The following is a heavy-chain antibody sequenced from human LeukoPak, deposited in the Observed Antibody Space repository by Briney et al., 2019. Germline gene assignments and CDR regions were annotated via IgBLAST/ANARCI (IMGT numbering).Heavy chain of an antibody. J-gene: IGHJ4*02. CDR2: IYYSGST. Sequence: PSETLSLTCTVSGGSISSSSYYWGWIRQPPGKGLEWIGSIYYSGSTYYNPSLKSRVTISGDTSKNQFSLKLSSVTAADTAVYYCARGDGSGSAPFDYWGQGTLVTVSS. V-gene: IGHV4-39*07. CDR1: GGSISSSSYY. CDR3: ARGDGSGSAPFDY. D-gene: IGHD3-10*01.